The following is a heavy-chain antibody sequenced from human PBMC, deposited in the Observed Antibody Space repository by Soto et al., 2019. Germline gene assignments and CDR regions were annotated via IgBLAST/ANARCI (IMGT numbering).Heavy chain of an antibody. CDR1: GYSFYNYG. D-gene: IGHD1-1*01. CDR3: ARMASPGTLNCFDP. Sequence: GASVKVACKTSGYSFYNYGIRWVRQAPGQGLEWMGWMNLGSGKTGYAHKFQVRVTMTRNASISTAYLELSSLQANDTALYYCARMASPGTLNCFDPWGQRTLVNV. J-gene: IGHJ5*02. V-gene: IGHV1-8*01. CDR2: MNLGSGKT.